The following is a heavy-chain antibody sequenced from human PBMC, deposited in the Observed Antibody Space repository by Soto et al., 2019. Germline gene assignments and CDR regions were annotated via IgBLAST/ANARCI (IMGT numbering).Heavy chain of an antibody. CDR2: ISSSGSTI. V-gene: IGHV3-48*03. CDR3: ARFGYCDFWSGYNYAMDV. D-gene: IGHD3-3*01. Sequence: GGSLRLSCAASGCTFSSYEMNWVRQAPGKGLEWVSYISSSGSTIYYADSVKGRFTISRDNAKNSLYLQMNSLRAKDTAVYYCARFGYCDFWSGYNYAMDVWGQGTTVTVSS. CDR1: GCTFSSYE. J-gene: IGHJ6*02.